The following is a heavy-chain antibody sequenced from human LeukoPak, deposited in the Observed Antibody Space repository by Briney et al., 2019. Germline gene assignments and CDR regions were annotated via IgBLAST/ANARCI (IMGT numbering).Heavy chain of an antibody. CDR1: GYSFTDYY. J-gene: IGHJ5*02. CDR3: ARADRLHGGPYLIGP. D-gene: IGHD2-21*01. CDR2: INPNSGGT. Sequence: SVKVSCKTSGYSFTDYYMHWVRQAPGQGLEWMGWINPNSGGTSSAQKFQGRVTMTSDTSITTVYMEVSWLTSDDTAIYYCARADRLHGGPYLIGPWGQGTLVTVSS. V-gene: IGHV1-2*02.